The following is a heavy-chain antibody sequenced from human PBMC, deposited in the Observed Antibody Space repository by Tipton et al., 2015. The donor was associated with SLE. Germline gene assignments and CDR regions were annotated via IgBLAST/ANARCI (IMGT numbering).Heavy chain of an antibody. Sequence: TLSLTCTVSGGSISSSSYYWGWIRQPPGKGLEWIGSIYYSGSTYYNPSLKSRVTISVDTSKNQFSLKLSSVTAADTAVYYCARALVGATNPFDYWGQGTLVTVSS. V-gene: IGHV4-39*07. CDR1: GGSISSSSYY. CDR2: IYYSGST. CDR3: ARALVGATNPFDY. D-gene: IGHD1-26*01. J-gene: IGHJ4*02.